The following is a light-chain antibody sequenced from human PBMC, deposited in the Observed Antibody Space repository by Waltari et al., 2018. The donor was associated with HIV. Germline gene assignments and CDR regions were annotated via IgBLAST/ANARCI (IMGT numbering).Light chain of an antibody. Sequence: QSALTQPASVSGSPGQSITISCTGTRSDIGGYNYVSWYQQHPGKAPKLMIYEVSNRPSGVSNRCSCSKSGNTASLTISGLQAEDEADYYCSSYTSSSTRVFGGGTKLTVL. CDR2: EVS. CDR1: RSDIGGYNY. CDR3: SSYTSSSTRV. J-gene: IGLJ2*01. V-gene: IGLV2-14*01.